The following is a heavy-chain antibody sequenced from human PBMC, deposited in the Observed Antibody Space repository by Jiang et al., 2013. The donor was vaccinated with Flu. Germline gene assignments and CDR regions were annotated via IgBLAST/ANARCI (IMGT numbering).Heavy chain of an antibody. V-gene: IGHV3-30*14. J-gene: IGHJ4*02. Sequence: SGFTFSTYAMHWSARLRHGTGVVAVDDGSNKYYPDSVKGRFTISRDNSKNTLYLQMNSLIPEDTAVYYCVRDSRPTGNYAFDYWGQGTLVTVSS. CDR2: DDGSNK. CDR1: GFTFSTYA. D-gene: IGHD4-11*01. CDR3: VRDSRPTGNYAFDY.